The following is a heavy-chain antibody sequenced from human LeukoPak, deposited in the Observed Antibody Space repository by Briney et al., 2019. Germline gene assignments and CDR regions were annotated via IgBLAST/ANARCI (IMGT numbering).Heavy chain of an antibody. J-gene: IGHJ3*02. V-gene: IGHV3-13*04. CDR3: ARGAAAAGTGAFDI. D-gene: IGHD6-13*01. CDR1: GFTFSSYD. CDR2: IGTAGDT. Sequence: GGSLRLSCAASGFTFSSYDMHWVRQAPGKGLEWVSAIGTAGDTYYPGSVKGRFTISRENAKNSLYLQMNSLRAGDTAVYYCARGAAAAGTGAFDIWGQGTMVTVSS.